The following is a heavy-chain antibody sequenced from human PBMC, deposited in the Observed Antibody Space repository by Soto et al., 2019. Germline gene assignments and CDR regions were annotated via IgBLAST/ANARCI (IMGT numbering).Heavy chain of an antibody. CDR1: GFTFSSYA. CDR2: ISGSGGST. J-gene: IGHJ4*02. V-gene: IGHV3-23*01. D-gene: IGHD3-9*01. Sequence: GSLRLSCAASGFTFSSYAMSWVRQAPGKGLEWVSAISGSGGSTYYADSAKGRFTISRDNSKNTLYLQMNSLRAGDTAVYYCARAIDYDILTGYPAPPDYWGQGTLVTVSS. CDR3: ARAIDYDILTGYPAPPDY.